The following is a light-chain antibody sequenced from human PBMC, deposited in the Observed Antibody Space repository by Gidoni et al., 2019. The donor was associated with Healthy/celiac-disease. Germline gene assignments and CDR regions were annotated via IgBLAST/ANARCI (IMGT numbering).Light chain of an antibody. CDR1: QSISSW. Sequence: DIQMTQSPSTLSASVGDRVTITCRASQSISSWLAWYQQKPGKAPKLLIYKASSLESGVPSRFRGSGSGTEFTLTISSLQPDDFATYYCQQYNSWPTFGQGTKVEIK. V-gene: IGKV1-5*03. J-gene: IGKJ1*01. CDR3: QQYNSWPT. CDR2: KAS.